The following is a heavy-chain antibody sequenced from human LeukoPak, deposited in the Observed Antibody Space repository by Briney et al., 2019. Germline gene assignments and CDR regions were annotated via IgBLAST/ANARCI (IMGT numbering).Heavy chain of an antibody. Sequence: GGSLRLSCAASGFTFSSYAMSWVRQAPGKGLEWVSGISTSGGSTYYADSVKGRFTISRDNSKNTLYLQMNSLRAEDTAVYYCAKADDYVWGTMDYWGQGTLVTVSS. J-gene: IGHJ4*02. CDR3: AKADDYVWGTMDY. CDR2: ISTSGGST. CDR1: GFTFSSYA. V-gene: IGHV3-23*01. D-gene: IGHD3-16*01.